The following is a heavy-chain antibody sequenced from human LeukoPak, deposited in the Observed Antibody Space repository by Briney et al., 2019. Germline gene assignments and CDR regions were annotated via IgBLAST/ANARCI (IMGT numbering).Heavy chain of an antibody. V-gene: IGHV4-59*01. CDR3: ARDGYPGVTNFDP. Sequence: SETLSLTCTVSGGSISPYFWSWIRQPPGKGLEWIGYISYTGHTNYNPSLKSRVTISIDTSKNHFSLQLTSGTAAGTAVYFCARDGYPGVTNFDPWGQGTLVTVSS. J-gene: IGHJ5*02. CDR2: ISYTGHT. CDR1: GGSISPYF. D-gene: IGHD1-26*01.